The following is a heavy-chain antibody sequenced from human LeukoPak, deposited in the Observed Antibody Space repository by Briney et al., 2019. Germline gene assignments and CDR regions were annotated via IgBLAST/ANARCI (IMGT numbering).Heavy chain of an antibody. V-gene: IGHV5-51*01. CDR2: IYHGDSDT. Sequence: GESLKIFCKGSGYSFTSYWFGWVRQMPGKRLEWMGVIYHGDSDTRYTPSFQRLVTISADKSINSAYLQWSRLNALETAVYYCARLGEYCTNGVCYAPDFDYWGQGTLVTVSS. CDR3: ARLGEYCTNGVCYAPDFDY. J-gene: IGHJ4*02. CDR1: GYSFTSYW. D-gene: IGHD2-8*01.